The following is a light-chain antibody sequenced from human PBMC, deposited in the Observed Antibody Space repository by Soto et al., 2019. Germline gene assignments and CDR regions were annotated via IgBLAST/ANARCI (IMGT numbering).Light chain of an antibody. CDR1: QSISSW. Sequence: DIEVTESPSTLSPSVEDRVTITCRASQSISSWLAWYQQKPGKAPKLLIYDASSLESGVPSRFSGSGSGTEFTLTISSLQPDDFATYYCQHYNSYSEAFGQGTKVDIK. V-gene: IGKV1-5*01. CDR3: QHYNSYSEA. CDR2: DAS. J-gene: IGKJ1*01.